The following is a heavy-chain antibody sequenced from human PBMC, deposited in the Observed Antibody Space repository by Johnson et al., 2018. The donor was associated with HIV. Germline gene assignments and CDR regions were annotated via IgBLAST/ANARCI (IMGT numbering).Heavy chain of an antibody. CDR1: GFTFSSYG. J-gene: IGHJ3*02. Sequence: QVLLVESGGGVVQPGRSLRLSCAASGFTFSSYGMHWVRQAPGKGLEWVAVILFDGSNKYYADSVTGRFTISRYNYKNMLYMQMNRLRAEATAVYYCAKVLRRGSGSYSDAFDIWCQGTMVTVSS. V-gene: IGHV3-33*06. CDR3: AKVLRRGSGSYSDAFDI. D-gene: IGHD1-26*01. CDR2: ILFDGSNK.